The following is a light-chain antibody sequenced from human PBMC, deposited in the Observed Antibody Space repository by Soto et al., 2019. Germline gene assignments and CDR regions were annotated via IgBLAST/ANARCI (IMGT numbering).Light chain of an antibody. CDR3: QQYNTFSGWT. Sequence: DIQMTQSPSTLSASVGDRVTITCRASQRISTWLAWYQQKPGKAPKLLIYDASSLESGVPSRFSGSGSGTEFTLTISCLQPDDFATYYCQQYNTFSGWTFGQGTKVEIK. CDR2: DAS. V-gene: IGKV1-5*01. CDR1: QRISTW. J-gene: IGKJ1*01.